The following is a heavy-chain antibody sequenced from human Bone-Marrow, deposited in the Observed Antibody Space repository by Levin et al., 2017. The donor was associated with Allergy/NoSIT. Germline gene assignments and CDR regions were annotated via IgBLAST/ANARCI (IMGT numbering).Heavy chain of an antibody. Sequence: GESLKISCVASGFTFSSYAMSWVRQAPGKGLEWVSAISGSGVSTYGDSVKGRFTVPRDNSKNTLYLQMNSLRAEDTAVYYCAKDRDSSSWTFYYGMEVWGQGTTVTVSS. J-gene: IGHJ6*02. CDR2: ISGSGVST. D-gene: IGHD6-13*01. CDR1: GFTFSSYA. CDR3: AKDRDSSSWTFYYGMEV. V-gene: IGHV3-23*01.